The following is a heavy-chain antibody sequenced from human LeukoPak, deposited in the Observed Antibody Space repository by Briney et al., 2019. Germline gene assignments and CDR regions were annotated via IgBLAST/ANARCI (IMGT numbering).Heavy chain of an antibody. V-gene: IGHV1-2*02. CDR2: SDPKSGAT. CDR1: GYTFTSYY. D-gene: IGHD4-23*01. Sequence: ASVQVSCKTSGYTFTSYYIHWLRQAPGQRFEWMGWSDPKSGATKYEHFQGRVTMTRDTSISTAYMEVSSLTSDDTAVYFCARGFIGGNGVGPGGYLDVWGTGTTVTVSS. J-gene: IGHJ6*03. CDR3: ARGFIGGNGVGPGGYLDV.